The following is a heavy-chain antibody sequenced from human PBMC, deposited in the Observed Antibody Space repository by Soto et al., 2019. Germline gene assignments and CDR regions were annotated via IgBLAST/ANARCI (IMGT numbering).Heavy chain of an antibody. CDR3: ERDRVVATY. CDR2: IYSGGST. CDR1: GFTVSSNY. J-gene: IGHJ4*02. V-gene: IGHV3-53*01. D-gene: IGHD2-15*01. Sequence: PGGYLRLSCAASGFTVSSNYMSWVRQAPGKGLEWVSVIYSGGSTYYADSVKGRSTISRDNSKNTLYLQMNSLRAEDTAVYYCERDRVVATYRGQRTLVTVSS.